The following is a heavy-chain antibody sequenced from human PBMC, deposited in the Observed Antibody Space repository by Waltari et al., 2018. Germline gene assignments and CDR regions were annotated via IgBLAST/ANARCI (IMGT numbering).Heavy chain of an antibody. J-gene: IGHJ4*02. CDR1: GGSISSSSYY. D-gene: IGHD1-7*01. V-gene: IGHV4-39*07. CDR2: LYYSGIT. CDR3: ARDPPSEL. Sequence: QLQLQESGPGLVKPSETLSLTCTVSGGSISSSSYYWGWIRQPPGKGLEWIGSLYYSGITYHNPSLKSRVTISVDTSKNQFSLKLSSVTAADTAVYYCARDPPSELWGQGTLVTVSS.